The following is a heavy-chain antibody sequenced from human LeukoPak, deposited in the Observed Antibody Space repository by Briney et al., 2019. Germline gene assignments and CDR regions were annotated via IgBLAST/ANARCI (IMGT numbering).Heavy chain of an antibody. CDR3: ARSGPIKYYDFWSGYSVEPPDY. D-gene: IGHD3-3*01. CDR1: GGSFSGYY. J-gene: IGHJ4*02. CDR2: IYYSGST. V-gene: IGHV4-59*08. Sequence: SETLSLTCAVYGGSFSGYYWSWIRQPPGKGLEWIGYIYYSGSTNYNPSLKSRVTISVDTSKNQFSLKLSSVTAADTAVYYCARSGPIKYYDFWSGYSVEPPDYWGQGTLVTVSS.